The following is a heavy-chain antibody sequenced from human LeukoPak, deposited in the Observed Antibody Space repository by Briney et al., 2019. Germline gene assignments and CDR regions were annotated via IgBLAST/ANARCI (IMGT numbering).Heavy chain of an antibody. CDR1: GGSISSYY. D-gene: IGHD6-13*01. CDR3: ARDSGIAAAGIIDY. CDR2: IYTSGST. J-gene: IGHJ4*02. V-gene: IGHV4-4*07. Sequence: SETLSLTCTVSGGSISSYYWSWIRQPAGKGLEWIGRIYTSGSTNYNPSLKSRVTMSVDTSKNQFSLELSSVTAADTAVYYCARDSGIAAAGIIDYWGQGTLVTVSS.